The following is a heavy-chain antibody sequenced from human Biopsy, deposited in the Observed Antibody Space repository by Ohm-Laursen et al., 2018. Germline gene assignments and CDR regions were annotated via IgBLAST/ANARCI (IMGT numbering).Heavy chain of an antibody. CDR3: ARDRLLYQYDSSGSDI. CDR1: GFTFSNYG. Sequence: SLRLSCAASGFTFSNYGMHRVRQAPGKGLEWVAVIWYDGSIEYYVDSVKGRFTISRDNYKNILYLQMNSLRVEDTAVYYCARDRLLYQYDSSGSDIWGQGTVVTVSS. V-gene: IGHV3-33*01. J-gene: IGHJ3*02. CDR2: IWYDGSIE. D-gene: IGHD3-22*01.